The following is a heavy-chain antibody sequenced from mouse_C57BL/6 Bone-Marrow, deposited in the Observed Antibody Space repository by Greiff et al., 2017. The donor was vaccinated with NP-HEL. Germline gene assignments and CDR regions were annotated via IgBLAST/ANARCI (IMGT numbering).Heavy chain of an antibody. V-gene: IGHV10-1*01. CDR1: GFSFNTYA. Sequence: EVKLVESGGGLVQPKGSLKLSCAASGFSFNTYAMNWVRQAPGKGLEWVARIRSKSNNYATYYADSVKDRFTISRDDSESMLYLQMNNLKTEDTAMYYCVSPLYYSNYVGAYWGQGTLVTVSA. D-gene: IGHD2-5*01. CDR2: IRSKSNNYAT. CDR3: VSPLYYSNYVGAY. J-gene: IGHJ3*01.